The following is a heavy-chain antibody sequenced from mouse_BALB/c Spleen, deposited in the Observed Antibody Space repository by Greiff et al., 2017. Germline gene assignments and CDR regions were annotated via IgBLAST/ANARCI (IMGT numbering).Heavy chain of an antibody. CDR2: ISSGSSTI. Sequence: EVQRVESGGGLVQPGGSRKLSCAASGFTFSSFGMHWVRQAPEKGLEWVAYISSGSSTIYYADTVKGRFTISRDNPKNTLFLQMTSLRSEDTAMYYCARRNHYGNYEGFDYWGQGTTLTVSS. V-gene: IGHV5-17*02. CDR1: GFTFSSFG. CDR3: ARRNHYGNYEGFDY. J-gene: IGHJ2*01. D-gene: IGHD2-1*01.